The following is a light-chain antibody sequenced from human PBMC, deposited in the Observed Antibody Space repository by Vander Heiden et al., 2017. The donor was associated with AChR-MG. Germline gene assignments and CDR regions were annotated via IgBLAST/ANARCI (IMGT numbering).Light chain of an antibody. CDR1: GSNSGSNT. CDR2: SNN. V-gene: IGLV1-44*01. Sequence: QSVLTQPPSASGTPGQRVILSCSGSGSNSGSNTVNWYQQLPGPAPKLLSYSNNQRPSGVPDRVSGSKSGTSASLAISGLQSEDEADYYCAAWDDSLNGPVVFGGGTKLTVL. J-gene: IGLJ2*01. CDR3: AAWDDSLNGPVV.